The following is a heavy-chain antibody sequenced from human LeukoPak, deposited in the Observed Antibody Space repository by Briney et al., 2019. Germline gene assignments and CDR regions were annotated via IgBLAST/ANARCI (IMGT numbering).Heavy chain of an antibody. Sequence: SQTLSVTCTVSGGSINNGDYYWSWIRQPPGKGLEWIAYIYDDGSTFYNPSLKSRVTISIDTSKNQFSLNLRSVTAADTAVYYCVRLTGSGEVFDYWGQRTLVSVSS. CDR2: IYDDGST. J-gene: IGHJ4*02. CDR1: GGSINNGDYY. D-gene: IGHD2-15*01. V-gene: IGHV4-30-4*01. CDR3: VRLTGSGEVFDY.